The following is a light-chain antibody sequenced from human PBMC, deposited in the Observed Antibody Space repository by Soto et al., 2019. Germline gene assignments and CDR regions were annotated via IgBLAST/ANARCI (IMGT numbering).Light chain of an antibody. J-gene: IGKJ4*01. CDR1: QSISDW. CDR3: QQYNSYPLT. CDR2: KAS. V-gene: IGKV1-5*03. Sequence: DIQMTQSPSTLSASVGDRVTITCRASQSISDWLAWYQQKPGKAPKLLIYKASSLESRVPSRFSGSGFGTEFTLTISSLQPDDFATYYCQQYNSYPLTFGGGTKVEIK.